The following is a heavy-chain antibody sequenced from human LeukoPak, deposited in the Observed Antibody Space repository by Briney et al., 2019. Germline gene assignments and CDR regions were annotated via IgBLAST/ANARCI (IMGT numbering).Heavy chain of an antibody. V-gene: IGHV3-23*01. J-gene: IGHJ6*03. D-gene: IGHD2/OR15-2a*01. CDR2: TSSSDSGK. Sequence: GGSLRLSCVVSGFTLSSYAMSWVRQAPGKGLEWVAATSSSDSGKYHADSVRGRFTISRDNSKNTVYLQMNSLRAEDAAVYYCARVYREIGLHLYYYYYMDVWGKGTTVTVSS. CDR3: ARVYREIGLHLYYYYYMDV. CDR1: GFTLSSYA.